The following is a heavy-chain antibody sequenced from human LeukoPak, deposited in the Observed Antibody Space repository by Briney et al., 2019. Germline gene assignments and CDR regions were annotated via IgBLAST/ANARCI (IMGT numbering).Heavy chain of an antibody. CDR3: ARDRQFGVVKGNWFDP. CDR2: INPSGGST. V-gene: IGHV1-46*01. D-gene: IGHD3-3*01. Sequence: ASVKVSCKASGYTFTSYYMHWVRQAPGQGLEWMGIINPSGGSTSYAQKFQGRVTMTRDTSTGTVYMELSSLRSEDTAVYYCARDRQFGVVKGNWFDPWGQGTLVTVSS. CDR1: GYTFTSYY. J-gene: IGHJ5*02.